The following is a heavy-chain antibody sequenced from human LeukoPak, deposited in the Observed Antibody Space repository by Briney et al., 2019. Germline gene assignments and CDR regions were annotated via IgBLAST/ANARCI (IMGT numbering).Heavy chain of an antibody. V-gene: IGHV3-33*06. CDR3: AKDRLRGYSYGLSDH. CDR1: GFTFSSYG. J-gene: IGHJ4*02. Sequence: GGSLRLSCAAYGFTFSSYGMHWVRQAPGKGLEWVAVIWYDGSNKYYADSVKGRFTISRDNSKNTLYLQMNSLRAEGTAVYYCAKDRLRGYSYGLSDHWGQGTLVTVSS. CDR2: IWYDGSNK. D-gene: IGHD5-18*01.